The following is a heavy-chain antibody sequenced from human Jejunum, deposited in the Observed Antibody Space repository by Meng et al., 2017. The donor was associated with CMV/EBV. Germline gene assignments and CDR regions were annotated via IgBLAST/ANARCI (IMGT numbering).Heavy chain of an antibody. Sequence: GFTFDDYAMHWVRQDPGKGLEWVSGISWNSGRIGYADSVKGRFTISRDNAKNSLYLQMNSLRAEDTALYYCAKDKGRNYYYGMDVWGQGTTVTVSS. CDR2: ISWNSGRI. CDR3: AKDKGRNYYYGMDV. V-gene: IGHV3-9*01. CDR1: GFTFDDYA. J-gene: IGHJ6*02.